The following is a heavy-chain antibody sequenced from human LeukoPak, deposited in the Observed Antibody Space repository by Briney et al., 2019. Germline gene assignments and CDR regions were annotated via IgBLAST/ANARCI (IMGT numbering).Heavy chain of an antibody. CDR2: INHSGST. J-gene: IGHJ4*02. Sequence: SETLSLTRAVYGGSFSGYYWSWIRQPPGRGLEWIGEINHSGSTNYNPSLKSRVTISVDTSKNQFSLKLSSVTAADTAVYYCAREDSSSWYYFDYWGQGTLVTVSS. CDR1: GGSFSGYY. CDR3: AREDSSSWYYFDY. V-gene: IGHV4-34*01. D-gene: IGHD6-13*01.